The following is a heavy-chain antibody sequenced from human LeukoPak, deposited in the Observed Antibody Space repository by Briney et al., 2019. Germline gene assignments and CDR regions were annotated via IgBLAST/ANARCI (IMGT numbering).Heavy chain of an antibody. CDR3: ARDGSTVTTESGYYYMDV. V-gene: IGHV1-69*05. CDR1: AGTFSSYA. CDR2: IIPIFGTA. D-gene: IGHD4-11*01. Sequence: SVKVSFKSSAGTFSSYAISWVRQAHGQGLEWMGGIIPIFGTANYAQKVQGKVRITTDESKTTAYMELSSLRSEYTAVYYCARDGSTVTTESGYYYMDVWGKGTTVTVSS. J-gene: IGHJ6*03.